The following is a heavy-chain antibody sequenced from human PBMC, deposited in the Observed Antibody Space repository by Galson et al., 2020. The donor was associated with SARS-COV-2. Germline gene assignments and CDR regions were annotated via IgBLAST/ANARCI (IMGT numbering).Heavy chain of an antibody. CDR1: GGTFSSYA. CDR3: ARHRYDYYDSSGYPLGAFDI. D-gene: IGHD3-22*01. V-gene: IGHV1-69*06. Sequence: SVKVSCKASGGTFSSYAISWVRQAPGQGLEWMGGIIPIFGTANYAQKFQGRVTITADKSTSTAYMELSSLRSEDTAVYYCARHRYDYYDSSGYPLGAFDIWGQGTMVTVSS. J-gene: IGHJ3*02. CDR2: IIPIFGTA.